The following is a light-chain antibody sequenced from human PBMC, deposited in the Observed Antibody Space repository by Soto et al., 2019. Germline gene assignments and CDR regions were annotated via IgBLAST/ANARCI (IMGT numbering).Light chain of an antibody. CDR2: GAS. V-gene: IGKV3-15*01. J-gene: IGKJ1*01. CDR1: QSVTSN. Sequence: EIVMTQSPATLSVSPGDRATLSCRASQSVTSNLAWYQQKPGQAPRLLIHGASTRATGIPARFSGSGSGTEFTLTVRSLQSEDFAVYYCQQYNVWPTFGQGTKVEIK. CDR3: QQYNVWPT.